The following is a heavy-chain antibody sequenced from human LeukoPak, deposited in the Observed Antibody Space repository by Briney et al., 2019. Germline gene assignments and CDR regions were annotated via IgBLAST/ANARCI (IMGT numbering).Heavy chain of an antibody. V-gene: IGHV3-30-3*01. CDR3: ARDSGSTGYSSSWYYFDY. CDR1: GFTFSSYA. D-gene: IGHD6-13*01. Sequence: GGSLRLSCAASGFTFSSYAMHWVRQAPGKGLEWVAVISYDGSNKYFADSVKGRFTISRDNSKNTLYPQMNSLRAEDTAVYYCARDSGSTGYSSSWYYFDYWGQGTLVTVSS. J-gene: IGHJ4*02. CDR2: ISYDGSNK.